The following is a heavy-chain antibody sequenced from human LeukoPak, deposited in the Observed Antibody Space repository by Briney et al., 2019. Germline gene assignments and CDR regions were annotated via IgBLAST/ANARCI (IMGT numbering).Heavy chain of an antibody. V-gene: IGHV3-30*18. Sequence: PGGSLRLSCAASGFTFSNYAMHWVRQAPGKGLEWVAVISYDGSNKYYAGSVKGRFTISRDNSKNTLYLQMNSLRADDTAMYYCAKVIVGWLLDYWGQGTLVTVSS. CDR1: GFTFSNYA. D-gene: IGHD3-16*02. J-gene: IGHJ4*02. CDR3: AKVIVGWLLDY. CDR2: ISYDGSNK.